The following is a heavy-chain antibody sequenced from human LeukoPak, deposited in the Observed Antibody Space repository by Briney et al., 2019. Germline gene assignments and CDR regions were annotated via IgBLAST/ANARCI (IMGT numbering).Heavy chain of an antibody. Sequence: SWVRQAPGKGLEWVSAISGSGGSTYYADSVKGRFTISRDNSKNTLYLQMNSLRAEDTAVYYCAKEGTQWLVPYVDYWGQGTLVTVSS. J-gene: IGHJ4*02. CDR2: ISGSGGST. V-gene: IGHV3-23*01. CDR3: AKEGTQWLVPYVDY. D-gene: IGHD6-19*01.